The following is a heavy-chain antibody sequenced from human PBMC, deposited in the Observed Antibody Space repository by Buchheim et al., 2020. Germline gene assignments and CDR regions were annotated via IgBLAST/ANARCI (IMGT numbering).Heavy chain of an antibody. J-gene: IGHJ4*02. V-gene: IGHV5-10-1*03. CDR2: IDPSDSYT. D-gene: IGHD3-22*01. CDR1: GYSFTSYW. CDR3: ARSSGGYYDSSGYYY. Sequence: EVQLVQSGAEVKKPGESLRISCKGSGYSFTSYWISWVRQMPGKGLEWMGRIDPSDSYTNYSPSFQGHVTISADNSITTYYPQWSSLKGSDTAMYYCARSSGGYYDSSGYYYWGQGTL.